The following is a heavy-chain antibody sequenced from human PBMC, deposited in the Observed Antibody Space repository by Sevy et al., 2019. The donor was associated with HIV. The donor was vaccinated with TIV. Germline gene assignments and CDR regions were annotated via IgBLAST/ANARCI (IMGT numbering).Heavy chain of an antibody. D-gene: IGHD6-13*01. Sequence: SETLSLTCTVSGGSISSSSYYWGWIRQPPGKGLEWIGSIYYSGSTYYNPSLTSRVTISVDTSKNQFSLKLSLVTAADTAVYYCARLYSISCTLRRDDAFDIWGQGTMVTVSS. CDR3: ARLYSISCTLRRDDAFDI. CDR1: GGSISSSSYY. CDR2: IYYSGST. V-gene: IGHV4-39*01. J-gene: IGHJ3*02.